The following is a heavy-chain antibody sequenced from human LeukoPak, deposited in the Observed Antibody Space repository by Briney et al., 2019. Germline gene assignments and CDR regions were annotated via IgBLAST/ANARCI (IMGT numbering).Heavy chain of an antibody. Sequence: SETLSLTCAVYGGSFSGYYWSWIRQPPGKGLEWIGEIYHSGSTNYNPSLKSRVTISVDTSKNQFSLKLSSVTAADTAVYYCARVLLWFGESLSAKTEKAFYIWGQGTMVTVSS. CDR2: IYHSGST. CDR3: ARVLLWFGESLSAKTEKAFYI. CDR1: GGSFSGYY. J-gene: IGHJ3*02. V-gene: IGHV4-34*01. D-gene: IGHD3-10*01.